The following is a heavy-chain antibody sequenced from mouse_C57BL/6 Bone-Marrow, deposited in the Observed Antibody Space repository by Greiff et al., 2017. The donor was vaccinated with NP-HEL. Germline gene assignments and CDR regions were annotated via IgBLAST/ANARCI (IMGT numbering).Heavy chain of an antibody. J-gene: IGHJ3*01. CDR2: IDPENGDT. V-gene: IGHV14-4*01. Sequence: EVQLQQSGAELVRPGASVKLSCTASGFNIKDDYMHWVKQRPEQGLEWIGWIDPENGDTEYASKFQGKATITADTSSNTAYLQLSSLTSEDTAVYYCTEVYDYDTWFAYWGQGTLVTVSA. D-gene: IGHD2-4*01. CDR1: GFNIKDDY. CDR3: TEVYDYDTWFAY.